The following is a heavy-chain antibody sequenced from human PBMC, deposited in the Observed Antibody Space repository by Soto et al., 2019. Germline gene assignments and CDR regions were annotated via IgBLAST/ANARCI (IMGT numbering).Heavy chain of an antibody. CDR2: INHSGST. Sequence: SETLSLTCAVYGGSFSGYYWSWIRQPPGKGLEWIGEINHSGSTNYNPSLKSRVTISVDTSKNQFSLKLSSVTAADTAVYYCARAAPRYCSGGSCYSVRDYRGQRSLVTVSS. D-gene: IGHD2-15*01. CDR1: GGSFSGYY. J-gene: IGHJ4*02. V-gene: IGHV4-34*01. CDR3: ARAAPRYCSGGSCYSVRDY.